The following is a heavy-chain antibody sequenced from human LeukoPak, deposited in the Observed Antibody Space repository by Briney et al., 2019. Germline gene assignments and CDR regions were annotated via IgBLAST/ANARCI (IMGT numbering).Heavy chain of an antibody. CDR3: AKGLGVAVAGRGTIDY. Sequence: GGSLRLSCAASGFTFSSYGMHWVRQAPGKGLEWVAVISYDGSNKYYADSVKGRLTIPRDNSKNTLYLQMNSLRAEDTAVYYCAKGLGVAVAGRGTIDYWGQGTLVTVSS. CDR1: GFTFSSYG. CDR2: ISYDGSNK. V-gene: IGHV3-30*18. J-gene: IGHJ4*02. D-gene: IGHD6-19*01.